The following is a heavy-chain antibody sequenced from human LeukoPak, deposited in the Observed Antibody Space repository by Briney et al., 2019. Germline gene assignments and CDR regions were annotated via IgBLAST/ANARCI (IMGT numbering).Heavy chain of an antibody. CDR3: ARASGPFDY. Sequence: GGSLRLSCAASGFTFSTYGMHWVRQAPGKGLEWVAVIWNDGSNKYYADSVKGRFTISRDNSKNTLYLQMNSLRVEDTAVYSCARASGPFDYWGQGTLVTVSS. J-gene: IGHJ4*02. CDR2: IWNDGSNK. D-gene: IGHD3-10*01. V-gene: IGHV3-33*01. CDR1: GFTFSTYG.